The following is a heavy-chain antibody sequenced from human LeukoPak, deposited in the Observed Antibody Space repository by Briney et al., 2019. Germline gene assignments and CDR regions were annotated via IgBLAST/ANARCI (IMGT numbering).Heavy chain of an antibody. CDR2: IYYSGSI. D-gene: IGHD3-10*01. CDR3: ARVARKKLWFGELPYYFDY. Sequence: PSETLSLTCTVSGGSISSYYWSWIRQPPGKGLEWIGYIYYSGSINYNPSLKSRVTISVDTSKNQFSLKLSSVTAADTAVYYCARVARKKLWFGELPYYFDYWGQGTLVTVSS. V-gene: IGHV4-59*01. CDR1: GGSISSYY. J-gene: IGHJ4*02.